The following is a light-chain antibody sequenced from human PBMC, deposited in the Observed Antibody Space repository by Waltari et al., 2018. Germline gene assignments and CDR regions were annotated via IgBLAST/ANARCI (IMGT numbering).Light chain of an antibody. CDR3: QQYGSSPLT. J-gene: IGKJ4*01. V-gene: IGKV3-20*01. Sequence: EIVLTQSPGTLSLSPGERATLSCRASQSVSSNYLAWYQQKPGQAPRLLIYGASSRATGIPDRSSGSGSGTDFTLTISRLEPEDSAVYYCQQYGSSPLTFGGGTKVEIK. CDR1: QSVSSNY. CDR2: GAS.